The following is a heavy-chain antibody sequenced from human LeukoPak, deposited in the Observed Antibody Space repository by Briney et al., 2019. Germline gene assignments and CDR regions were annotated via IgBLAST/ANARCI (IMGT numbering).Heavy chain of an antibody. J-gene: IGHJ3*02. CDR3: ASPEWLPDSIDI. V-gene: IGHV3-48*01. CDR2: ISSSSSTI. CDR1: GFTFSSHG. Sequence: GGSLRLSCAASGFTFSSHGMHWVRQAPGKGLEWVSYISSSSSTIYYADSVKGRFTISRDNAKNSLYLQMNSLRAEDTAIYYCASPEWLPDSIDIWGQGTMVTVSS. D-gene: IGHD3-3*01.